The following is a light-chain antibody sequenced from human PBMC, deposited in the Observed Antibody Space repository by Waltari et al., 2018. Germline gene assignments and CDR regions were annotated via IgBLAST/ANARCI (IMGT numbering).Light chain of an antibody. CDR1: QDIFTY. CDR3: QHYANFPLT. J-gene: IGKJ4*01. V-gene: IGKV1-33*01. Sequence: DFQMTQSPSSLSAPMGDRVTITCQASQDIFTYLNWYHQRPGKAPKVLIYDASKLETGVASRFSGSGSGTHFNFTIRSLQPEDVRKYYCQHYANFPLTFGGGTKVEI. CDR2: DAS.